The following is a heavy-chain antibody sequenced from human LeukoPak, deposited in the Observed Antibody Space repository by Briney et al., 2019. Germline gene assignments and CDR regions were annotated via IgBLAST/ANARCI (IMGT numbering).Heavy chain of an antibody. CDR1: GFSFGTSD. Sequence: GGSLRLSCAASGFSFGTSDMNWFRQAPGEGPQWVSNMNYSGHRTYYADSVKGRFAISRDNPKNMLFLQMDSLRVEYTALYYCAQDPNWDGGYWGQGIPVTVSS. D-gene: IGHD1-1*01. CDR3: AQDPNWDGGY. V-gene: IGHV3-23*01. J-gene: IGHJ4*02. CDR2: MNYSGHRT.